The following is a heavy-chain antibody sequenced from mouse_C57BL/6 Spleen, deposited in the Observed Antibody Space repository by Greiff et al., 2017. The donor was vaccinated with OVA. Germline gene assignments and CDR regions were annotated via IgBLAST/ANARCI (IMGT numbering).Heavy chain of an antibody. CDR1: GYTFTSYW. V-gene: IGHV1-55*01. D-gene: IGHD1-1*01. J-gene: IGHJ4*01. Sequence: VQLQQPGAELVKPGASVKMSCKASGYTFTSYWITWVKQRPGQGLEWIGDIYPGSGSTNYNEKFKGKGTLTVDTSSSKAYMQLSSLTSEDSAVYYCARVATVVDYAMDYWGQGTSVTVSS. CDR2: IYPGSGST. CDR3: ARVATVVDYAMDY.